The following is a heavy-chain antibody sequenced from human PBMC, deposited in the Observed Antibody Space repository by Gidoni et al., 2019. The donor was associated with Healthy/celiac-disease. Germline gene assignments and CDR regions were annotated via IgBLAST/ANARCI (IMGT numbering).Heavy chain of an antibody. CDR3: ARGHTPAPTQPTALKYYYYYYGMDV. Sequence: QVQLVQSGAEVKKPGSSVKVSCKASGGTFSSYALSWVRQAPGQGLEWMGGIIPIFGTANYAQKFQGRVTITADKSTSTAYMELSSLRSEDTAVYYCARGHTPAPTQPTALKYYYYYYGMDVWGQGTTVTVSS. V-gene: IGHV1-69*06. D-gene: IGHD2-2*02. CDR2: IIPIFGTA. CDR1: GGTFSSYA. J-gene: IGHJ6*02.